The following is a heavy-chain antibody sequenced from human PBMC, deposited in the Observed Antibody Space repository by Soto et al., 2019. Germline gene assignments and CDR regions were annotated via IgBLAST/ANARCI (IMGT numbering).Heavy chain of an antibody. V-gene: IGHV3-30-3*01. CDR1: GFTFSSYA. Sequence: QVQLEESGGGVVQPGRSLRLSCVGTGFTFSSYAMHWVRQAPGKGLEWVAVISNDGTNKYYADSVEGRITISRDNSKNTVYLQMHSLRSEDTAVYYCARGTTLAIFDYGMDVWGQGATVTVSS. CDR3: ARGTTLAIFDYGMDV. CDR2: ISNDGTNK. J-gene: IGHJ6*02. D-gene: IGHD3-3*01.